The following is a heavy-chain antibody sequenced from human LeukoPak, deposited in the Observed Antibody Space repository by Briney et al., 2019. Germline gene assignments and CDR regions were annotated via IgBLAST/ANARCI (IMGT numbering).Heavy chain of an antibody. CDR2: IKSKTDGGTT. CDR3: ARAYYDSSGYYYFDY. J-gene: IGHJ4*02. D-gene: IGHD3-22*01. Sequence: GGSLRLSCAASGFTFSNAWMSWVRQAPGKGLEWVGRIKSKTDGGTTDYAAPVKGRFTISRENAKNSLYLQMNSLRAGDTAVYYCARAYYDSSGYYYFDYWGQGTLVTVSS. V-gene: IGHV3-15*01. CDR1: GFTFSNAW.